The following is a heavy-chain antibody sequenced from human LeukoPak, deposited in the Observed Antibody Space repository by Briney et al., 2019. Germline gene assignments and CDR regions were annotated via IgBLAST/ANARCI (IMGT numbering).Heavy chain of an antibody. CDR2: IYTSGST. CDR1: GGSISSYY. Sequence: SETLSLTCTVSGGSISSYYWSWIRQPAGKGLEWIGRIYTSGSTNYNPSLKSRVTMSVDTSKNQFSLKLSSVTAADTAVYYCANGRAVAGTGYFDYWGQGTLVTVSS. J-gene: IGHJ4*02. D-gene: IGHD6-19*01. CDR3: ANGRAVAGTGYFDY. V-gene: IGHV4-4*07.